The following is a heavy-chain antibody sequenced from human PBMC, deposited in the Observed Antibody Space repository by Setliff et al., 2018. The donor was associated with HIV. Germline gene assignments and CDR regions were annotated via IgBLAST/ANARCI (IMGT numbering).Heavy chain of an antibody. CDR2: IHPNTGST. V-gene: IGHV1-2*06. CDR3: AKQGYSDSLYAFDV. J-gene: IGHJ3*01. D-gene: IGHD1-26*01. Sequence: ASVKVSCKTSGYTFTAYHIYWVRQAPGHGLELMGRIHPNTGSTNYLQEFQGRVTITRDTSMSTVYMALTGLTSDDTAVYYCAKQGYSDSLYAFDVWGQGTMVTVSS. CDR1: GYTFTAYH.